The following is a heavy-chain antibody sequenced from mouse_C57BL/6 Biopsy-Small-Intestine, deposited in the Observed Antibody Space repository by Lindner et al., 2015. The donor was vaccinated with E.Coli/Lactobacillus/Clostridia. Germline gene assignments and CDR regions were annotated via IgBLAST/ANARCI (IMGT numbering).Heavy chain of an antibody. V-gene: IGHV1-18*01. CDR2: FDPEDGET. J-gene: IGHJ1*03. D-gene: IGHD1-1*02. CDR3: ATAASPYGSSWYYYYYMDV. CDR1: GYTLTELS. Sequence: SVKVSCKVSGYTLTELSMHWVRQAPGKGLEWMGGFDPEDGETIYAQKSQGRVTMTEDTSTDTAYMELSSLRSEDTAVYYCATAASPYGSSWYYYYYMDVWGKGTTVTVSS.